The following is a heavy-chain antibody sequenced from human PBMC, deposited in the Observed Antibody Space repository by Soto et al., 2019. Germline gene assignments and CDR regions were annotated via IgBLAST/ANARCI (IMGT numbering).Heavy chain of an antibody. CDR3: ARGPPVQLWGRRNYYYYGMDV. CDR2: INHSGST. Sequence: QVQLQQWGAGLLKPSETLSLTCAVYGGSFSGYYWSWIRQPPGKGLEWIGEINHSGSTNYNPSLKSRVTISVDTSKNQFSLKLSSVTAADTAVYYCARGPPVQLWGRRNYYYYGMDVWGQGTTVTVSS. CDR1: GGSFSGYY. V-gene: IGHV4-34*01. J-gene: IGHJ6*02. D-gene: IGHD5-18*01.